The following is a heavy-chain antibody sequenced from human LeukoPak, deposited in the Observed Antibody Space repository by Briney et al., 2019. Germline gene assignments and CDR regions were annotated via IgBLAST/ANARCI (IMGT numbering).Heavy chain of an antibody. V-gene: IGHV4-61*08. CDR2: IYYSGST. J-gene: IGHJ6*02. CDR3: ARDPRIAARLGGYYYYGMDV. Sequence: SETLSLTCTVSGGSISSGGYFWSWIRQHPGKGLEWIGYIYYSGSTNYNPSLKSRVTISVDTSKNQFSLKLSSVTAADTAVYYCARDPRIAARLGGYYYYGMDVWGQGTTVTVSS. D-gene: IGHD6-6*01. CDR1: GGSISSGGYF.